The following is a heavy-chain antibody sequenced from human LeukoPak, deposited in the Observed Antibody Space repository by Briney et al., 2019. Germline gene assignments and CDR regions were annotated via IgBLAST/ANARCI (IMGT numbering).Heavy chain of an antibody. CDR2: ISAYNGNT. D-gene: IGHD6-13*01. J-gene: IGHJ5*02. Sequence: GASVKVSCKASGYTFTGYYMHWVRQAPGQGLEWMGWISAYNGNTNYAQKLQGRVTMTTDTSTSTAYMELRSLRSDDTAVYYCARDEAIGKQLEYNWFDPWGQGTLVTVSS. V-gene: IGHV1-18*04. CDR1: GYTFTGYY. CDR3: ARDEAIGKQLEYNWFDP.